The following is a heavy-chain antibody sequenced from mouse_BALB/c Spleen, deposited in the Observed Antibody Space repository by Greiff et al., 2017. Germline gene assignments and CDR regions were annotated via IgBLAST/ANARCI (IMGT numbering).Heavy chain of an antibody. J-gene: IGHJ3*01. CDR2: ISSGSSTI. Sequence: DVKLVESGGGLVQPGGSRKLSCAASGFTFSSFGMHWVRQAPEKGLEWVAYISSGSSTIYYADTVKGRFTISRDNPKNTLFLQMTSLRSEDTAMYYCAMMYGFAYWGQGTLVTVSA. CDR1: GFTFSSFG. CDR3: AMMYGFAY. V-gene: IGHV5-17*02. D-gene: IGHD2-14*01.